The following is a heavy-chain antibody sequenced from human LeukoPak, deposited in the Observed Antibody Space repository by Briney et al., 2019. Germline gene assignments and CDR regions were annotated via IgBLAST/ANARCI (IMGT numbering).Heavy chain of an antibody. J-gene: IGHJ3*02. CDR1: GFTSSNYG. D-gene: IGHD2-21*01. V-gene: IGHV3-30*02. CDR3: ARVARLGDAFDI. Sequence: GGSLRLSCTASGFTSSNYGMHWVRQAPGKGLEWVTFIRYDGSNKDYADSVKGRFTISRDNAKNSLYLQINSLRAGDTAVYYCARVARLGDAFDIWGQGTMVTVSS. CDR2: IRYDGSNK.